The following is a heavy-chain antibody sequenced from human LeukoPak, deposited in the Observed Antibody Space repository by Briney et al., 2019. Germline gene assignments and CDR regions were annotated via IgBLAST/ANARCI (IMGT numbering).Heavy chain of an antibody. J-gene: IGHJ4*02. V-gene: IGHV1-69*04. D-gene: IGHD3-22*01. Sequence: ASVTVSYKASGGTFINYAVSWVRQAPGQGREWMGRIIPILGIANYAQKFQGRVTITADKSTSTAYMELSSLRSEDTAVYYCARGQTYYYDSSGYYRTDYFDYWGQGTLVTVSS. CDR3: ARGQTYYYDSSGYYRTDYFDY. CDR2: IIPILGIA. CDR1: GGTFINYA.